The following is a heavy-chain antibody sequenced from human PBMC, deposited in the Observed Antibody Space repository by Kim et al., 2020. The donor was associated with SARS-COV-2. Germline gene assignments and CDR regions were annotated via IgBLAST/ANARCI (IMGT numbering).Heavy chain of an antibody. J-gene: IGHJ6*02. CDR3: ARVRGQVGAAHYYYYGMDV. CDR2: IYYSGST. CDR1: GGSISSYY. V-gene: IGHV4-59*01. D-gene: IGHD2-15*01. Sequence: SETLSLTCTVSGGSISSYYWSWIRQPPGKGLEWIGYIYYSGSTNYNPSLKSRVTISVDTSKNQFSLKLSSVTAADTAVYYCARVRGQVGAAHYYYYGMDVWGQGTTVTVSS.